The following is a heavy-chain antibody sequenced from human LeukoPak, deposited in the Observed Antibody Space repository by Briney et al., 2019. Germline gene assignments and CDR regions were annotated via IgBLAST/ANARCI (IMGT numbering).Heavy chain of an antibody. CDR1: RFTFTSFS. Sequence: GGSLRLSCAASRFTFTSFSVDWVRHTPGKRLEWGSSISSSSSYIYYADSVKGRFTISRDNAKNSLYLQMNSLRAEDTAVYYCARGGADDGVDYWGQGTLVTVSS. CDR3: ARGGADDGVDY. D-gene: IGHD4-17*01. CDR2: ISSSSSYI. V-gene: IGHV3-21*01. J-gene: IGHJ4*02.